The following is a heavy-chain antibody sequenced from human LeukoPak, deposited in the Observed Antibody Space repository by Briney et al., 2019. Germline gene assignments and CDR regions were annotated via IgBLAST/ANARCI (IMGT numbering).Heavy chain of an antibody. V-gene: IGHV1-69*13. CDR2: IIPIFGTA. CDR1: GGTFSSYA. CDR3: ARDGCSSTSCHPNYYYYYGMDV. D-gene: IGHD2-2*01. Sequence: SVKVSCKASGGTFSSYAISWVRQAPGQGLEWMGGIIPIFGTANYAQKFQGRVTITADESTSTAYMELSSLRSEDTAVYYCARDGCSSTSCHPNYYYYYGMDVWGQGTTVTVSS. J-gene: IGHJ6*02.